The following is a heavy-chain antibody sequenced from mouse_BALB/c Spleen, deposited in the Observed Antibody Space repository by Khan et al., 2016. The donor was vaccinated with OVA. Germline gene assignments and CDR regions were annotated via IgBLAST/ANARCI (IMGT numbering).Heavy chain of an antibody. Sequence: QVQLKESGPELKKPGETVRISCKASGYTFTTAGIQWVQKMPGKGLKWIGWINTHSGVPKYAEDFKGRFAFSLEISVSTAYLQITNLKNEDTATYCCARGGAAYDRNDGGAMEYWGQGTSVTVSS. CDR2: INTHSGVP. J-gene: IGHJ4*01. V-gene: IGHV9-4*02. CDR1: GYTFTTAG. D-gene: IGHD2-14*01. CDR3: ARGGAAYDRNDGGAMEY.